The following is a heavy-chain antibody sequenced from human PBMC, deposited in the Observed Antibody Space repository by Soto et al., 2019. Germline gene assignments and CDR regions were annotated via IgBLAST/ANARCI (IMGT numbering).Heavy chain of an antibody. CDR3: ARESSDTQYCAY. V-gene: IGHV1-46*01. CDR1: GYTFTSYY. D-gene: IGHD6-19*01. CDR2: SHVGPDTT. J-gene: IGHJ4*02. Sequence: QVQLEQSGAEVKKPGASMKVSCQASGYTFTSYYIHWVRQAPGQGLEWMGVSHVGPDTTMYAQKFQGRVTMTRDTSTSTVYMELSSLISSDTAVYFCARESSDTQYCAYWGQGTLVTVSS.